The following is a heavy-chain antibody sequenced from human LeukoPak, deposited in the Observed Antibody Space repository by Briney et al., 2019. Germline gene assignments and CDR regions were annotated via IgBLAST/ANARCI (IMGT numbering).Heavy chain of an antibody. Sequence: SVKVSCKASGGTFSSYAISWVRQAPGQGLERMGGIIPIFGTANYAQKFQGRVTITTDESTSTAYMELSSLRSEDTAVYYCARVTIGYYDSSGYYGWWGQGTLVTVSS. CDR2: IIPIFGTA. J-gene: IGHJ4*02. CDR3: ARVTIGYYDSSGYYGW. D-gene: IGHD3-22*01. V-gene: IGHV1-69*05. CDR1: GGTFSSYA.